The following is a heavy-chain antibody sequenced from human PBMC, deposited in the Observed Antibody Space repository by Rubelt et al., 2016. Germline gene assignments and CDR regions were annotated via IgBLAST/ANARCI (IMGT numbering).Heavy chain of an antibody. CDR2: IYHSGST. D-gene: IGHD3-10*01. J-gene: IGHJ4*02. CDR3: AREGGVSGSYFFDY. CDR1: GGSISSSSYY. Sequence: QLQLQESGPGLVKPSETLSLTCTVSGGSISSSSYYWGWIRQPPGKGLEWIGSIYHSGSTYYNPSLKSRVTISVDTSKNPFSRSMSSVTAGDTAVYYCAREGGVSGSYFFDYWGQGTLVTVSS. V-gene: IGHV4-39*07.